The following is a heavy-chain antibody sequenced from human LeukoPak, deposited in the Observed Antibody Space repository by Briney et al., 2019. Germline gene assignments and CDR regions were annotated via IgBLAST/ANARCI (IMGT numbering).Heavy chain of an antibody. CDR3: AREAVDYGSGSLDY. J-gene: IGHJ4*02. Sequence: PSETLSLTCTVSGGSIGSYYWSWIRQPAGKGLEWIGRIHSSTSKNYNPSIMSRVTMSLDTSKNQFSLKVDSVTAADTAIYYCAREAVDYGSGSLDYWGQGTLVAVSS. D-gene: IGHD3-10*01. CDR1: GGSIGSYY. CDR2: IHSSTSK. V-gene: IGHV4-4*07.